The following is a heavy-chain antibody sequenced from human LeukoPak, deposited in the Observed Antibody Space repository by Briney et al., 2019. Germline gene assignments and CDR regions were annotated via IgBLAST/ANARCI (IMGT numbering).Heavy chain of an antibody. V-gene: IGHV4-4*07. Sequence: SETLSLACTVSGDSIVIDYWSWIRQPAGKGLEWIGRIYTSGRTKYNPSLKSRVTVSVDLSKKQFYLKLSSVTATDSAVYYCAAAERRGVGSVSYHAIEYWGQGTLVTVSS. CDR2: IYTSGRT. CDR3: AAAERRGVGSVSYHAIEY. CDR1: GDSIVIDY. J-gene: IGHJ4*02. D-gene: IGHD3-10*01.